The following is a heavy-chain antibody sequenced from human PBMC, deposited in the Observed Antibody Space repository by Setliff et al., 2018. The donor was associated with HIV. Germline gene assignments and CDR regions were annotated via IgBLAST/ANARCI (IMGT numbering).Heavy chain of an antibody. D-gene: IGHD3-3*01. Sequence: SETLSLTCTVSGDSISSTTYYWGWIRQHPGKGLEWIGYIYYSGSTYYNPSLKSRVTISVDTSKNQFSLKLSSVTAADTAVYYCAREESYYNFWSGFDYWGQGTLVTVSS. CDR2: IYYSGST. CDR3: AREESYYNFWSGFDY. J-gene: IGHJ4*02. V-gene: IGHV4-31*03. CDR1: GDSISSTTYY.